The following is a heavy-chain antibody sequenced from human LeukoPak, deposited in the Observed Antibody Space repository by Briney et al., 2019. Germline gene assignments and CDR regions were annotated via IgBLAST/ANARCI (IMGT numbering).Heavy chain of an antibody. V-gene: IGHV1-24*01. D-gene: IGHD1-1*01. CDR3: ARQTPQTPTKKTDWNS. J-gene: IGHJ4*02. Sequence: GASVKVSCKVSGYTLTESSMHWVRQAPGKGLEWMGGFDPKEGETIYAQKFQGRVTITRDTSASTAYMELSSLRSEDTAVYYCARQTPQTPTKKTDWNSWGQGTLVTVSS. CDR1: GYTLTESS. CDR2: FDPKEGET.